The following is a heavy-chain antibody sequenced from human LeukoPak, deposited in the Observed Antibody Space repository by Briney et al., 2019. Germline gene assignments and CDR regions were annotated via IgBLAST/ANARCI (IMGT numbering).Heavy chain of an antibody. CDR1: GFTFSSYG. V-gene: IGHV3-33*01. J-gene: IGHJ4*02. Sequence: GGSLRLSCAASGFTFSSYGMHWVRQAPGKGLEWVAVIWYDGSNKYYADSVKGRFTISRDNSKNTLYLQMNSLRAEDTAVYYCASGDSGSYGYFDYWGQGTLVTASS. CDR2: IWYDGSNK. CDR3: ASGDSGSYGYFDY. D-gene: IGHD1-26*01.